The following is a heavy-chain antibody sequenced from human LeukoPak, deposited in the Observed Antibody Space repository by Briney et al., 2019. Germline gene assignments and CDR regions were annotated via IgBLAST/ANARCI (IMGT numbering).Heavy chain of an antibody. V-gene: IGHV1-69*01. J-gene: IGHJ4*02. Sequence: SAKVSCKASGSTFSNYGITWVRQAPAQGLEWMGGIIPIFGTANYAQKFQGRVTITADESTSTAYMELSSLRSEDTAVYYCARDRAPWSCSGGSCYYFDYWGQGTLVTVSS. CDR3: ARDRAPWSCSGGSCYYFDY. CDR2: IIPIFGTA. D-gene: IGHD2-15*01. CDR1: GSTFSNYG.